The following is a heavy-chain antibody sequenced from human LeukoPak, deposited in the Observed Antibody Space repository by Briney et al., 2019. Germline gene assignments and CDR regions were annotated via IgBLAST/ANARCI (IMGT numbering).Heavy chain of an antibody. Sequence: SETLSLTCSVSGDSVSRSDSYWDWIRQPPGKGLEWIGTIYYSGRTYYSPSLKSRVTMSVDPSNNQFSLNLRSVTAADTAVYYCARRRYYDGSGYLEWGQGTLLSVLS. D-gene: IGHD3-22*01. CDR2: IYYSGRT. CDR3: ARRRYYDGSGYLE. CDR1: GDSVSRSDSY. V-gene: IGHV4-39*01. J-gene: IGHJ1*01.